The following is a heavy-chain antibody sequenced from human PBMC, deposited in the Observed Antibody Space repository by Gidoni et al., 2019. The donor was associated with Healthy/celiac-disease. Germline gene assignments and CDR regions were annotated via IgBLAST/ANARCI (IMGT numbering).Heavy chain of an antibody. J-gene: IGHJ4*02. Sequence: QVQLQQWGAGPLKPSETRSLTCAVYGGSFSGYYWSWIRQPPGKGLEWIGEINHSGSTNYNPSLKSRVTISVDTSKNQFALKLSSVTAADTAVYYCARGWELRGNDYWGQGTLVTVSS. V-gene: IGHV4-34*01. CDR1: GGSFSGYY. CDR3: ARGWELRGNDY. CDR2: INHSGST. D-gene: IGHD1-26*01.